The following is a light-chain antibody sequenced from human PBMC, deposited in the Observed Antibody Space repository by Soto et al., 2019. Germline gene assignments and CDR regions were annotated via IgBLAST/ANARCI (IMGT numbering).Light chain of an antibody. CDR1: QSVTSN. V-gene: IGKV3-11*01. J-gene: IGKJ3*01. CDR3: QQRGTWPPLFA. Sequence: EIVLTQSPATLSLSPGERATLSCRASQSVTSNFAWYQQKPGQAPRLLIYDASKRATGVPARFSGSGSGTDFSLTISSLEPEDFAVYYCQQRGTWPPLFAFGPVTRVDI. CDR2: DAS.